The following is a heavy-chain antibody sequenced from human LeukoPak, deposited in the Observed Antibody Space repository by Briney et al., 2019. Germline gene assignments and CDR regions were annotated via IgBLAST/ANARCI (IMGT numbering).Heavy chain of an antibody. CDR1: GFTFNNYA. J-gene: IGHJ5*02. CDR2: ISGSGGRT. V-gene: IGHV3-23*01. Sequence: PGGSLRLSCAASGFTFNNYAMSWVRQAPGKGLEWVSSISGSGGRTYYADSVKGRFTISRDNSKNTLYLQMNSLRAEDTAVYYCASGPRWSWFDPWGQGTLVTVSS. D-gene: IGHD4-23*01. CDR3: ASGPRWSWFDP.